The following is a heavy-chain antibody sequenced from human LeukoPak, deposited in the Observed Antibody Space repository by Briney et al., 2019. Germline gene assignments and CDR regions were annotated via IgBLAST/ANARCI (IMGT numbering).Heavy chain of an antibody. CDR1: GYTFIGYY. CDR2: INPKSGAT. V-gene: IGHV1-2*02. CDR3: AKGATEGYYYYYGLDV. Sequence: ASVKVSCKASGYTFIGYYMHWVRQAPGQGLEWMGWINPKSGATTYAQKFQDRVTLTRDTSINTAYMDLSGLTSDDTAVFYCAKGATEGYYYYYGLDVWGQGTTVTVSS. J-gene: IGHJ6*02.